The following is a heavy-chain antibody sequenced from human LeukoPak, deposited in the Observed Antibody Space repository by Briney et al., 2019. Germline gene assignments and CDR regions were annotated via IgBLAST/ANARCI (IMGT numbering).Heavy chain of an antibody. CDR3: AKARGSPMVRGVSLLNFDY. Sequence: GGSLRLSSAASGFTFDDYAMHWVRQAPGKGLEWVSGISWNSGSIGYADSVKGRFTISRDNAKNSLYLQMNSLRAEDTALYYCAKARGSPMVRGVSLLNFDYWGQGTLVTVSS. V-gene: IGHV3-9*01. J-gene: IGHJ4*02. CDR2: ISWNSGSI. D-gene: IGHD3-10*01. CDR1: GFTFDDYA.